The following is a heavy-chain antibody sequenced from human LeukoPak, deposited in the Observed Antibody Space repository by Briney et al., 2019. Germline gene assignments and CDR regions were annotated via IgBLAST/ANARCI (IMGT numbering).Heavy chain of an antibody. D-gene: IGHD7-27*01. CDR3: ARDGQAFNSNWDYFEY. V-gene: IGHV3-23*01. CDR1: GFTFDTSA. CDR2: IGNTET. Sequence: PGGSLRLSCVASGFTFDTSAMSWVRLAPGKGLEWVSGIGNTETYYADSVKGRFTISRDNSKSAIYLHMNNLRAEDTALYYCARDGQAFNSNWDYFEYWGQGTPVTVSS. J-gene: IGHJ4*02.